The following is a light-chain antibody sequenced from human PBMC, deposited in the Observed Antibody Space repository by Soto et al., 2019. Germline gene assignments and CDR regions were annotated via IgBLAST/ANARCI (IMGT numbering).Light chain of an antibody. CDR2: GAS. CDR3: QQYNTWPRT. Sequence: EIVMTQSPATLSVSPGERATLSCRASQSVSSNLAWYQQKPGQAPRLLIYGASTRATGIPARFSGSGSGTQSTPHISSLQSEDFAVDYCQQYNTWPRTFGQGTKVEIK. V-gene: IGKV3-15*01. CDR1: QSVSSN. J-gene: IGKJ1*01.